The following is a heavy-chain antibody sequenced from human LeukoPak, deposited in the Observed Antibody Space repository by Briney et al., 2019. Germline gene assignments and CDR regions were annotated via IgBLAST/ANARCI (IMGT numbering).Heavy chain of an antibody. Sequence: SETLSPTCAVSGGSISSGGYSWSWIRQPPGKGLEWIGYIYHSGSTYYNPSLKSRVTISVDRSKNQFSLKLSSVTAADTAVYYCARWVTRGYFDYWGQGTLVTVSS. D-gene: IGHD4-23*01. CDR1: GGSISSGGYS. V-gene: IGHV4-30-2*01. CDR3: ARWVTRGYFDY. CDR2: IYHSGST. J-gene: IGHJ4*02.